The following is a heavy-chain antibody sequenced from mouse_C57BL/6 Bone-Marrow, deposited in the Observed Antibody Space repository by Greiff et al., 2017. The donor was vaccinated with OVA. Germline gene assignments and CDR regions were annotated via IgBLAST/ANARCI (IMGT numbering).Heavy chain of an antibody. CDR3: ARKGVGGYPWFAY. J-gene: IGHJ3*01. Sequence: VKLMESGAELVRPGTSVKVSCKASGYAFTNYLIEWVKQRPGQGLEWIGVINPGSGGTNYNEKFKGKATLTADKSSSTAYMQLSSLTSEDSAVYFCARKGVGGYPWFAYWGQGTLVTVSA. D-gene: IGHD1-1*02. CDR1: GYAFTNYL. CDR2: INPGSGGT. V-gene: IGHV1-54*01.